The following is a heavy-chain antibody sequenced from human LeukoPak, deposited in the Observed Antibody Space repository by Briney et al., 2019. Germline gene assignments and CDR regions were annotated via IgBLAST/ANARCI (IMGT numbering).Heavy chain of an antibody. J-gene: IGHJ6*02. D-gene: IGHD2-15*01. CDR1: GYTFTSYG. V-gene: IGHV1-18*01. CDR3: ARARGNSGGYCSGGSCHLYGMDV. Sequence: ASVKVSCKASGYTFTSYGISWVRQAPGQGLEWMGWISAYNGNTNYAQKLQGRVTMTTDTSTSTAYMELRSLRSDDTAVYYCARARGNSGGYCSGGSCHLYGMDVWGQGTTVTVSS. CDR2: ISAYNGNT.